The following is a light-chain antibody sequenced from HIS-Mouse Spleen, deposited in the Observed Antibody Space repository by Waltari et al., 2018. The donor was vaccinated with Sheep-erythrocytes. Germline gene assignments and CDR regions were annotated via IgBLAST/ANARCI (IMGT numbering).Light chain of an antibody. CDR1: SSDVGGYNY. CDR3: CSYAGSYNHV. J-gene: IGLJ1*01. V-gene: IGLV2-11*01. Sequence: QSALTQPGSVSGSPGQSVTISCTGTSSDVGGYNYVSWYQQHPGKAPKLMIYDVSKWPSGVPDRFSGSKSGNTASLTISGLQAEDEADYYCCSYAGSYNHVFATGTKVTVL. CDR2: DVS.